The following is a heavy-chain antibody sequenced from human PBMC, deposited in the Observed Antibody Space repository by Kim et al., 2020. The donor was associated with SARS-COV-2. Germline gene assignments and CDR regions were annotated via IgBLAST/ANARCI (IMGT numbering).Heavy chain of an antibody. CDR1: GYTFTGYY. D-gene: IGHD3-10*01. J-gene: IGHJ4*02. Sequence: ASVKVSCKASGYTFTGYYMHWVRQAPGQGLEWMGWINPNSGGTNYAQKFQGWVTMTRDTSISTAYMELSRLRSDDTAVYYCARGGRLWFGELVSCLDYWGQGTLVTVSS. CDR2: INPNSGGT. CDR3: ARGGRLWFGELVSCLDY. V-gene: IGHV1-2*04.